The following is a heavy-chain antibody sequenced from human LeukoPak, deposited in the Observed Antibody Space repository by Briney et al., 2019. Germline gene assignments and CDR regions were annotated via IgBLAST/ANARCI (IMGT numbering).Heavy chain of an antibody. Sequence: SETLSLTCAVYGGSFSAYYWSWIRQPPGKGLEWIGEIIHSGSSNYNPSLKSRVTISVDTSKNQFSLKLSSVTAADTAVYYCAKSHINTNYYYMDVWGKGTTVNV. CDR3: AKSHINTNYYYMDV. CDR2: IIHSGSS. D-gene: IGHD1-1*01. V-gene: IGHV4-34*12. J-gene: IGHJ6*03. CDR1: GGSFSAYY.